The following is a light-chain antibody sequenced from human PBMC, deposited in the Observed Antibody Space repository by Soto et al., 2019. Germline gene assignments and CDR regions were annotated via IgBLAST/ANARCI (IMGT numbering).Light chain of an antibody. CDR2: GAS. Sequence: DIVLTQSPATLSFSPGDIATLSCMASQSVRSYLAWYQQKPCRAHRLLIYGASSRATGIPDRFSGSGSGTDFTLTISRLEPEDFAMYYCQQYGYLVTFGGGTKVDNK. V-gene: IGKV3-20*01. CDR1: QSVRSY. CDR3: QQYGYLVT. J-gene: IGKJ4*01.